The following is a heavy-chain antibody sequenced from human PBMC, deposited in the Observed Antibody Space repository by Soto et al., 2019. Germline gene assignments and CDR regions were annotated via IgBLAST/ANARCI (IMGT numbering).Heavy chain of an antibody. J-gene: IGHJ4*02. V-gene: IGHV5-51*01. D-gene: IGHD2-2*01. CDR1: GYSFTRYW. CDR2: IYPGDSDT. Sequence: SLKISCKGSGYSFTRYWIGWVRQMPGKGLEWMGIIYPGDSDTRYSPSFQGQVTISADKSISTAYLQWSSLKASDTAMYYCARQRGYCSSTSCYGSIDYWGQGTLVTVSS. CDR3: ARQRGYCSSTSCYGSIDY.